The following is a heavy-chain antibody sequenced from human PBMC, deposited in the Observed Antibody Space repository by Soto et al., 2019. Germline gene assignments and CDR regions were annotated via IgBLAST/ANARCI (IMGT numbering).Heavy chain of an antibody. CDR2: IWYDGSNK. CDR1: GFTFSSYG. D-gene: IGHD3-22*01. J-gene: IGHJ4*02. Sequence: QVQLVESGGGVVQPGRSLRLSCAASGFTFSSYGMHWVRQAPGKGLEWVAVIWYDGSNKYYADSVKGRFTISRDNSKNTLYLQMNSLRAEYTAVYYCARAQDYYDSSGYYYSRGIDYWGQGTLVTVSS. V-gene: IGHV3-33*01. CDR3: ARAQDYYDSSGYYYSRGIDY.